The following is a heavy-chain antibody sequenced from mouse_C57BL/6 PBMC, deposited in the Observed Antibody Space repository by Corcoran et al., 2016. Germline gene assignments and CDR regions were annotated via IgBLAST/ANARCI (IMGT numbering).Heavy chain of an antibody. V-gene: IGHV1-26*01. D-gene: IGHD3-1*01. CDR3: ARSGGPEEY. J-gene: IGHJ3*01. CDR1: GYTFTDYY. CDR2: INPNNGGT. Sequence: EVQLQQSGPELVKPGASVKISCKASGYTFTDYYMNWVKQSHGKSLEWIGDINPNNGGTSYNQKFKGKATLTVDKSSSTAYMELRSLTSEDSAAYYCARSGGPEEYWGQGTLVTVSA.